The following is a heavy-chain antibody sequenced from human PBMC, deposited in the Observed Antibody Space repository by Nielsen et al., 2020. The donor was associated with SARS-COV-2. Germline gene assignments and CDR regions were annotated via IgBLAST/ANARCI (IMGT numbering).Heavy chain of an antibody. V-gene: IGHV3-9*01. CDR3: AKDIEQWLLVDGYRRFDP. Sequence: SLKISCAASGFTFDDYAMHWVRQAPGKGLEWVSGISWNSGSIGYADSVEGRFTISRDNAKNSLYLQMNSLRAEDTALYYCAKDIEQWLLVDGYRRFDPWGQGTLVTVSS. CDR2: ISWNSGSI. J-gene: IGHJ5*02. D-gene: IGHD6-19*01. CDR1: GFTFDDYA.